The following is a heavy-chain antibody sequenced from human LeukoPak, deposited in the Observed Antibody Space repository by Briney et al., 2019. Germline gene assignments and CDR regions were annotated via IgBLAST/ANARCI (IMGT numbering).Heavy chain of an antibody. CDR3: ARRMAGTKHFDL. J-gene: IGHJ2*01. D-gene: IGHD5-24*01. V-gene: IGHV4-39*01. CDR2: IYYSGTT. CDR1: GGSISSSSYY. Sequence: PSETLSLTCTVSGGSISSSSYYWAWIRQPPGKGLQWIGYIYYSGTTFYNPSLKSRVTMSVDTSKNQFSLNLGPVTAADTAVYYCARRMAGTKHFDLWGRGTLVTVSS.